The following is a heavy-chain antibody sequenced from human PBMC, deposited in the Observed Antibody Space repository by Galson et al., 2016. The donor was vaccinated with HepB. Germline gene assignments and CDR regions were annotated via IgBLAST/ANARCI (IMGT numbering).Heavy chain of an antibody. V-gene: IGHV3-23*01. D-gene: IGHD6-13*01. CDR1: GFTFSSYA. Sequence: SLRLSCAASGFTFSSYAMSWVRQAPGKGLEWVSTRSSTSGRTYYADSVKGRFTISRDNSKNTVSLQMNSLRVEDTAVYYCAKDRGYEPLYYKDVWGTGTTVTVFS. CDR2: RSSTSGRT. J-gene: IGHJ6*03. CDR3: AKDRGYEPLYYKDV.